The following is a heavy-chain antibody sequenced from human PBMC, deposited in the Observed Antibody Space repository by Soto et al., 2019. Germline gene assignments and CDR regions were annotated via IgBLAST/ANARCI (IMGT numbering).Heavy chain of an antibody. J-gene: IGHJ6*03. CDR1: GGSISSYY. D-gene: IGHD3-10*01. CDR3: ARTFITMVRGGKGYYMDV. V-gene: IGHV4-59*12. CDR2: IYYSGST. Sequence: TCTVSGGSISSYYWSWIRQPPGKGLEWIGYIYYSGSTNYNPSLKSRVTISVDTSKNQFSLKLSSVTAADTAVYYCARTFITMVRGGKGYYMDVWGKGTTVTVSS.